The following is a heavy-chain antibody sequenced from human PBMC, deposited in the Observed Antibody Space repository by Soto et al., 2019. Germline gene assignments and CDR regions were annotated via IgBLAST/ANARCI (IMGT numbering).Heavy chain of an antibody. V-gene: IGHV3-48*02. CDR1: GFTFSSYS. J-gene: IGHJ4*02. CDR2: ISSSSSTI. CDR3: ARDGKRGAYYYDSSGYFEGYYFDY. Sequence: EVQLVESGGGLVQPGGSLRLSCAASGFTFSSYSMNWVRQAPGKGLAWVSYISSSSSTIYYADSVKGRFTISRDNAKNSLYLQMNSLRDEDTAVYYCARDGKRGAYYYDSSGYFEGYYFDYWGQGTLVTVSS. D-gene: IGHD3-22*01.